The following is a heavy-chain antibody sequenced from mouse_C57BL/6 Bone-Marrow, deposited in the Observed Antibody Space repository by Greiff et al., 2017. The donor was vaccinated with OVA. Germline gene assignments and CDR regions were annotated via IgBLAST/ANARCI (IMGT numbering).Heavy chain of an antibody. Sequence: VQLQQSGPGLVQPSQSLSITCTVSGFSLTSYGVHWVRQSPGQGLEWLGVIWSGGSTDYNAAFISRLSISKDNSKSQVFFKMNSLQADDTAIYYCARKDYGSSGFAYWGQGTLVTVSA. V-gene: IGHV2-2*01. J-gene: IGHJ3*01. CDR2: IWSGGST. CDR1: GFSLTSYG. CDR3: ARKDYGSSGFAY. D-gene: IGHD1-1*01.